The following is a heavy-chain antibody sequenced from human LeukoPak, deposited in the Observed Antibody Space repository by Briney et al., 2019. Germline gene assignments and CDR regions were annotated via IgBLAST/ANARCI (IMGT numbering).Heavy chain of an antibody. CDR3: ARDIDGDSSGYYFPLFDY. CDR2: ISYDGSNK. D-gene: IGHD3-22*01. CDR1: GFTFSSYA. J-gene: IGHJ4*02. V-gene: IGHV3-30-3*01. Sequence: PGGSLRLSCAAFGFTFSSYAMHWVRQAPGKGLEWVAVISYDGSNKYYADSVKGRFTISRDNSKNTLYLQMNSLRAEDTAVYYCARDIDGDSSGYYFPLFDYWGQGTLVTVSS.